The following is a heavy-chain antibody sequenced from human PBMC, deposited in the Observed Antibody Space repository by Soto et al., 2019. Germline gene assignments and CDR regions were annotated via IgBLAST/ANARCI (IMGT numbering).Heavy chain of an antibody. CDR3: ARGLYGDAAADYGMDV. CDR2: ISSSSSTI. Sequence: GGSLRLSCAASGFTFSSYSMNWVRQAPGKGLEWVSYISSSSSTIYYADSVKGRFTISRDNAKNSLYLQMNSLRDEDTAVYYCARGLYGDAAADYGMDVWGQGTTVTVSS. CDR1: GFTFSSYS. V-gene: IGHV3-48*02. J-gene: IGHJ6*02. D-gene: IGHD4-17*01.